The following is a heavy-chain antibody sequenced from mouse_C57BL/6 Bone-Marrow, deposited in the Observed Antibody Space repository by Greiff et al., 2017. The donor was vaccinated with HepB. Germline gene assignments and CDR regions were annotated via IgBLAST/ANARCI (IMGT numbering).Heavy chain of an antibody. CDR3: ARQHGQRDYFDY. Sequence: QVQLQQPGAELVRPGSSVKLSCKASGYTFTSYWMHWVKQRPIQGLEWIGNIDPSDSETHYNQKFKDKATLTVDKSSSTAYMQLSSLTSEDSAVYYCARQHGQRDYFDYWGQGTSVTVSS. V-gene: IGHV1-52*01. CDR1: GYTFTSYW. D-gene: IGHD1-1*01. J-gene: IGHJ2*02. CDR2: IDPSDSET.